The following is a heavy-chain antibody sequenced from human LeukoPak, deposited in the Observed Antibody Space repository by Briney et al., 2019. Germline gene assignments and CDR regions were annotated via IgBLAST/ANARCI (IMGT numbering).Heavy chain of an antibody. CDR1: GYTFTGYY. J-gene: IGHJ5*02. CDR2: INPSGGST. CDR3: ARGGVGATTYVWFDP. Sequence: ASVKVSCKASGYTFTGYYMHWVRQAPGQGLECMGIINPSGGSTSYAQKFQGRVTMTRDMSTSTVYMEMSSLRSEDTAVYYCARGGVGATTYVWFDPWGQGTLVTVSS. V-gene: IGHV1-46*01. D-gene: IGHD1-26*01.